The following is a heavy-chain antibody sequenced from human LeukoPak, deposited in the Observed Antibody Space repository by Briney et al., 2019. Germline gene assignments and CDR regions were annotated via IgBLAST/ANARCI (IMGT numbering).Heavy chain of an antibody. CDR1: GFTFSSYA. Sequence: PGGSLRLSCAASGFTFSSYATHWVRQAPGKGLEWVAVISYDENNHFHADSVKGRFTISRDNSKNTLYLQMNSLRDEDTDVYVCARVADSSGWRPPFDYWGQGTLVTVSS. V-gene: IGHV3-30-3*01. D-gene: IGHD6-25*01. J-gene: IGHJ4*02. CDR2: ISYDENNH. CDR3: ARVADSSGWRPPFDY.